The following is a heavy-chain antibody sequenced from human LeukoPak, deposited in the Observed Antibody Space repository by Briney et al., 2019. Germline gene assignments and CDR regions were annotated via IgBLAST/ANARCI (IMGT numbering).Heavy chain of an antibody. CDR1: GFTFSRHG. D-gene: IGHD6-13*01. Sequence: PGGSLRLSCAASGFTFSRHGMNWVRQAPGKGLEWVSGISGSGDTTYYADSVKGRFTISRDNSKNTLYLQMNSLRAEDTAVYYCAKSSSSWFNYFDYWGQGTLVTVSS. CDR3: AKSSSSWFNYFDY. V-gene: IGHV3-23*01. CDR2: ISGSGDTT. J-gene: IGHJ4*02.